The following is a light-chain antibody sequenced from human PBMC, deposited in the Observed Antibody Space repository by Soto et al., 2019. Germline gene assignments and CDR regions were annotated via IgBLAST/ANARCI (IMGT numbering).Light chain of an antibody. CDR2: DAS. CDR3: KQYNSYSRT. CDR1: QSISSW. J-gene: IGKJ1*01. Sequence: DIQSTQSPSTLSAYVGYRVTITFWASQSISSWLAWYQQKPGKAPKLLIYDASSLESGVPSRFSGSGSGTEFTLTISSLQTDDFATYYCKQYNSYSRTFGKGTKVDIK. V-gene: IGKV1-5*01.